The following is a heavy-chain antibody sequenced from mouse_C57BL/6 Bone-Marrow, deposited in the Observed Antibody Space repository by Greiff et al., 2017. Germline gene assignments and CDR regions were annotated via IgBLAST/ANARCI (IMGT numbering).Heavy chain of an antibody. V-gene: IGHV1-50*01. J-gene: IGHJ2*01. CDR3: ARGGDYDY. CDR1: GYTFTSYW. D-gene: IGHD2-4*01. CDR2: IDPSDSYT. Sequence: QVQLQQPGAELVKPGASVKLSCKASGYTFTSYWMQWVKQRPGQGLEWIGEIDPSDSYTNYNQQFKGKATLTVDTSSRTAYMQLSRLTSEDSAVYYCARGGDYDYWGQGTTRTVSS.